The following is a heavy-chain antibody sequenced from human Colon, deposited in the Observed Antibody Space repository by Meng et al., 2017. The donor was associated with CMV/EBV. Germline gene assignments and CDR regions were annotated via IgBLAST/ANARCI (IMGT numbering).Heavy chain of an antibody. V-gene: IGHV5-51*01. CDR3: GRRPLRGGPKACWACDI. Sequence: GGSLRLSCQGSGYRFTSFWIGWVRQMPGKGLEWMWIIFPADSDTTYSPSVQGQVTISADKSVSTTYLQWSSLKASDTAMYYCGRRPLRGGPKACWACDIWGHGTMVTVSS. CDR1: GYRFTSFW. CDR2: IFPADSDT. J-gene: IGHJ3*02.